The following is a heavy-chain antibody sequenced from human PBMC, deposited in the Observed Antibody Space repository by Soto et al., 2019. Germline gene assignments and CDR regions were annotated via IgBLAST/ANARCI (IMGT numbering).Heavy chain of an antibody. Sequence: ASVKVSCKASGYTFTSYGISWVRQAPGQGLEWVGWISAYNGNTNYAQKLQGRVTMTTDTSTSTAYMELRSLRSDDTAVYYCARVVSEDFWSGYYIGEFDYWGQGTLVTVSS. CDR1: GYTFTSYG. D-gene: IGHD3-3*01. V-gene: IGHV1-18*01. CDR2: ISAYNGNT. CDR3: ARVVSEDFWSGYYIGEFDY. J-gene: IGHJ4*02.